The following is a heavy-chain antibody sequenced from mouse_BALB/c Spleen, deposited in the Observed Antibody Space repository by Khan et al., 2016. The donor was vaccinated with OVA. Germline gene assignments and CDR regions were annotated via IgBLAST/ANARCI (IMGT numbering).Heavy chain of an antibody. CDR2: IDPPNDDS. CDR3: ATLYDNPFAF. V-gene: IGHV14-3*02. J-gene: IGHJ3*01. CDR1: GFNIKDTY. Sequence: VQLQQSGAELVKPGPSVKLSCSASGFNIKDTYIHWMKQRPEQGLEWIGRIDPPNDDSKYGPKFPAKATLTADTSSNTAYLQLSSLTSEDTAVYYCATLYDNPFAFWGQGTLVSVAA. D-gene: IGHD2-3*01.